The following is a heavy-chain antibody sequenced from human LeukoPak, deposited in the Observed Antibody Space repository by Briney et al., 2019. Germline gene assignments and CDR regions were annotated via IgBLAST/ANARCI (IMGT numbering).Heavy chain of an antibody. D-gene: IGHD2-21*01. CDR3: ARGGGCYFHMDV. CDR1: RLPFRKYW. CDR2: INSDDRRP. Sequence: GGPLRLPHALSRLPFRKYWMHWVGSATVRGLIWVSRINSDDRRPTYADSVKGRFTICRDNAKNTLYPQLNSLRAQEPAVFYVARGGGCYFHMDVWGKGTTVTVSS. J-gene: IGHJ6*03. V-gene: IGHV3-74*01.